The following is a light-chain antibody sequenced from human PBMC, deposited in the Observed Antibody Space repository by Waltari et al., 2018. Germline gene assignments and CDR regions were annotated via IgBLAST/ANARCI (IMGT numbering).Light chain of an antibody. J-gene: IGKJ4*01. CDR1: QDIRKN. CDR3: QQYANLPLT. CDR2: DAP. V-gene: IGKV1-33*01. Sequence: DIQMTQSPSSLSASVGDRVTITCQASQDIRKNLNWFQQKPGKAPQVLIFDAPNVQAAVPSRFSGSGSGTDFAFTISSLQPEDIGTYFCQQYANLPLTFGGGTRVEIK.